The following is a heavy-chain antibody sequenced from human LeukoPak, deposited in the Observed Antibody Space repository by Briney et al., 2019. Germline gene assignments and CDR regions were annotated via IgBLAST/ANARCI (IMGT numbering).Heavy chain of an antibody. J-gene: IGHJ2*01. CDR3: ARRYFDL. CDR1: GFTLSGYW. V-gene: IGHV3-7*01. Sequence: PGGSLRLSCAASGFTLSGYWMHWVRQAPGRGLEWVANMNQDGSQTYYVGSVKGRFTISRDNAKNSLYLQMNSLRVEDSAVYYCARRYFDLWGRGTLVSVSS. CDR2: MNQDGSQT.